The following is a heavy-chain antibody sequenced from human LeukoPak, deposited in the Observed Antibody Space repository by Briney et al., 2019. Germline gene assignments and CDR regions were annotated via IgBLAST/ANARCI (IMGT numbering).Heavy chain of an antibody. CDR1: GFNVRSNY. D-gene: IGHD6-19*01. CDR2: FYSGGTT. V-gene: IGHV3-53*01. Sequence: PGGSLRLSCAASGFNVRSNYMTWVRQAPGGGVEWVSVFYSGGTTSYADSVKGRFTISRDNSKNTLYLQMNSLRGEDTAVYYCARDDTGYSSGWSKDFDYWGQGTLVTVSS. CDR3: ARDDTGYSSGWSKDFDY. J-gene: IGHJ4*02.